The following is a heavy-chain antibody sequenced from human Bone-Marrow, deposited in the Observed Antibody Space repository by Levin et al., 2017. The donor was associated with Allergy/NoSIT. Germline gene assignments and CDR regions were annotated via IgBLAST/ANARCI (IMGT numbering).Heavy chain of an antibody. V-gene: IGHV3-74*01. CDR3: QMIAPPHY. Sequence: PGESLKISCAASGFTFGSNWMHWVRQAPGKGLVWVSRINSDGSITTYADSVKGRFTISRDNAKNTVYLQMNSLRAEDTAVYYCQMIAPPHYWGQGNLVTVSS. J-gene: IGHJ4*02. CDR1: GFTFGSNW. CDR2: INSDGSIT. D-gene: IGHD2-21*01.